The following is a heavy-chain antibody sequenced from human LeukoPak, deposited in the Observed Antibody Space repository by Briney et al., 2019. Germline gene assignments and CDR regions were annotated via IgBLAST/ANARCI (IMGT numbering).Heavy chain of an antibody. CDR1: RFTFSSSG. J-gene: IGHJ2*01. CDR3: AKEYSSGWSYWYFDL. CDR2: ISRHGSTK. V-gene: IGHV3-30*18. Sequence: GGSLRLSCAASRFTFSSSGMHWVRQAPGKGLEWVAVISRHGSTKIYAASVKDRFTISRDNSKNTMYLQMDSLRPEDTAVYFCAKEYSSGWSYWYFDLWGRGTLVTVSS. D-gene: IGHD6-19*01.